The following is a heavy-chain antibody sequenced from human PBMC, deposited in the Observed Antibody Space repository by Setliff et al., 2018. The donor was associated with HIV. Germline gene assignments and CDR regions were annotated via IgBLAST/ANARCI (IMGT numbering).Heavy chain of an antibody. V-gene: IGHV3-33*01. CDR2: IWYDGSNE. CDR1: GFTFSSYG. Sequence: PGGSLRLSCAASGFTFSSYGMHWVRQTPGKGLEWVAVIWYDGSNENYAGSVKGRFTISRDNAKNSLYLQMNSLRAEDAAVYYCATDLHWAFDYWGQGSLVTVSS. CDR3: ATDLHWAFDY. J-gene: IGHJ4*02. D-gene: IGHD7-27*01.